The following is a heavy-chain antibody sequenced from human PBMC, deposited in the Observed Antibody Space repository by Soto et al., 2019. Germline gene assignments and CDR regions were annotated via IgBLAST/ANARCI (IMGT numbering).Heavy chain of an antibody. CDR3: ARGIRYYGMDV. D-gene: IGHD2-21*01. J-gene: IGHJ6*02. Sequence: SETLSLTCTVSGVSISGYYWSWVRQPPGKGLEWVGYIYYSGGTNYNPPLKSRANKSVDTSNNQFSLKLSSETAADTAVYYCARGIRYYGMDVWGQGTTVTVSS. CDR2: IYYSGGT. V-gene: IGHV4-59*01. CDR1: GVSISGYY.